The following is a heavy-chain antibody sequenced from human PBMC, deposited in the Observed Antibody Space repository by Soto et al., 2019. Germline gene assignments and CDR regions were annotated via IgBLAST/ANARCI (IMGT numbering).Heavy chain of an antibody. D-gene: IGHD5-18*01. CDR1: GCTFSSYA. J-gene: IGHJ4*02. V-gene: IGHV1-69*13. CDR3: AREGAMGVKPFYYFDY. Sequence: SVKVSCKASGCTFSSYAISWVRQAPGQGLEWMGGIIPIFGTANYAQKFQGRVTITADESTSTAYMELSSLRSEDTAVYYCAREGAMGVKPFYYFDYWCQGPVVTVSS. CDR2: IIPIFGTA.